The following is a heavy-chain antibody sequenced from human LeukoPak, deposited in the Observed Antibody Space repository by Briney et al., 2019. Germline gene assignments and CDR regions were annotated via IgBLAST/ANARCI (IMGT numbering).Heavy chain of an antibody. CDR3: ARGMKEGYSYDMDLKWYFDY. CDR1: GFTFSRYG. Sequence: PGGSLRLSCAASGFTFSRYGMHWVRQSPGKGLQWVAAIWYDGTNTYYEDSVKGRFTISRDKSKNMVYLEINSLRADDTAVYYCARGMKEGYSYDMDLKWYFDYWGQGNLVTVSS. V-gene: IGHV3-33*01. CDR2: IWYDGTNT. D-gene: IGHD5-18*01. J-gene: IGHJ4*02.